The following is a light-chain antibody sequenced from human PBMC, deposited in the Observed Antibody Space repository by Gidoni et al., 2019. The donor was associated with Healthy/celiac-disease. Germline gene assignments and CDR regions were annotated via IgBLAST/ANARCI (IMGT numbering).Light chain of an antibody. V-gene: IGKV3-11*01. Sequence: EIVLTQSPATLSLSPGERATLSCRASQSVSSYLAWYQQKPGQAPRLLIYDASNRATGIPARFSGIGSGTDFTHTISSLEPEDFAVYYCQQRSNWPLTFGGGTKVEIK. J-gene: IGKJ4*01. CDR2: DAS. CDR1: QSVSSY. CDR3: QQRSNWPLT.